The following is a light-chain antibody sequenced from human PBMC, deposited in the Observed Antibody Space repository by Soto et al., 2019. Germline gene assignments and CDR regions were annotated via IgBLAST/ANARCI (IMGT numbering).Light chain of an antibody. J-gene: IGKJ1*01. CDR2: DTS. CDR3: QQSYSIPPT. Sequence: DIQMTQSPSSLSASVGDRVTITCRASETISSFLNWYQQKPGKAPKVLIFDTSSLQSGVPSRFSGSGGGTEFALTITNLQSEDFATYYCQQSYSIPPTFGQGTKVEVK. CDR1: ETISSF. V-gene: IGKV1-39*01.